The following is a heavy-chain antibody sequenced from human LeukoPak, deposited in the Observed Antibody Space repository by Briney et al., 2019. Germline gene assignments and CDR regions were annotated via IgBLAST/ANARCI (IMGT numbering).Heavy chain of an antibody. D-gene: IGHD2-15*01. CDR2: IYPGDSDT. Sequence: GESLKISCKGSGYSFPNKWIGWVRQMPGKGLEWIGIIYPGDSDTRFGPSFQGQVTISADKSISTAYLQWSSLKASDTAMYYCARHSAGYCSGGSCYPQLWGQGTLVTVSS. CDR1: GYSFPNKW. V-gene: IGHV5-51*01. J-gene: IGHJ4*02. CDR3: ARHSAGYCSGGSCYPQL.